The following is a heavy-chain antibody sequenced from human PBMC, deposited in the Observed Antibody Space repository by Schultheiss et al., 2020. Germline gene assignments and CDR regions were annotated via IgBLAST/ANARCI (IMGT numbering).Heavy chain of an antibody. Sequence: SETLSLTCTVSGGSISSYYWSWIRQPAGKGLEWIGRIYTSGSTNYDPSLKSRVTISVDTSKNQFSLKLSSVTAADTAVYYCARVSSSWSYFDYWGQGTLVTVSS. CDR2: IYTSGST. CDR1: GGSISSYY. J-gene: IGHJ4*02. D-gene: IGHD6-13*01. CDR3: ARVSSSWSYFDY. V-gene: IGHV4-4*07.